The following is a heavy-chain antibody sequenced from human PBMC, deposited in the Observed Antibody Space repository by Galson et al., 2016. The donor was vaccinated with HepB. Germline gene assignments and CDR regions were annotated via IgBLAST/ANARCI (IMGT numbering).Heavy chain of an antibody. CDR3: ARDPGSNSLKGYGIDV. CDR2: GNPRTGST. Sequence: SVKVSCKASGYTFINYYMHWVRQAPGQGLEWMGIGNPRTGSTSYAQKFQNRVTVTRDTSTSTVYMELSSLRSEDTAVYYCARDPGSNSLKGYGIDVWGQGTTVTVSS. D-gene: IGHD3-9*01. CDR1: GYTFINYY. J-gene: IGHJ6*02. V-gene: IGHV1-46*01.